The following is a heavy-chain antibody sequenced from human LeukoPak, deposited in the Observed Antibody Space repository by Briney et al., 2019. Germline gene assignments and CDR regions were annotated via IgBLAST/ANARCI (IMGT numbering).Heavy chain of an antibody. V-gene: IGHV4-59*01. Sequence: SETLSLTCTVSGGSISSYYWSWIRQPPGKGLEWIGYIYYSGSTNYNPSLKSRVTISVDTSKNQFSLKLSSVTAADTAVYYCARVGIQLWYPFDYWGQGTLVTVSS. CDR3: ARVGIQLWYPFDY. CDR1: GGSISSYY. CDR2: IYYSGST. J-gene: IGHJ4*02. D-gene: IGHD5-18*01.